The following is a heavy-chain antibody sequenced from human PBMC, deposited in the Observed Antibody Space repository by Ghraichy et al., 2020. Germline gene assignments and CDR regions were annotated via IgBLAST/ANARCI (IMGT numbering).Heavy chain of an antibody. CDR2: INQHGSEI. CDR3: AKVVVNAISGYDA. CDR1: GFSFNTYW. D-gene: IGHD2-21*01. Sequence: GGSLRLSCEASGFSFNTYWMNWVRQAPGKGLEWVANINQHGSEIYYEDSVKGRFIISRDNAKNSLYLQMNSLTAEDTATYYCAKVVVNAISGYDAWGQGTVVTVSS. V-gene: IGHV3-7*03. J-gene: IGHJ3*01.